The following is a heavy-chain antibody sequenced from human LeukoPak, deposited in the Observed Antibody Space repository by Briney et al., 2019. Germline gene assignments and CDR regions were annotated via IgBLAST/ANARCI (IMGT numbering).Heavy chain of an antibody. Sequence: SEALSLTCAVYGGSFSGYYWSWIRQPPGKGLEWIGEINHSGSTNYNPSLKSRVTISVDTSKNQFSLKLSSVTAADTAVYYCARRVFYYFEDYWGQGTLVTVSS. CDR3: ARRVFYYFEDY. CDR2: INHSGST. D-gene: IGHD3-22*01. V-gene: IGHV4-34*01. CDR1: GGSFSGYY. J-gene: IGHJ4*02.